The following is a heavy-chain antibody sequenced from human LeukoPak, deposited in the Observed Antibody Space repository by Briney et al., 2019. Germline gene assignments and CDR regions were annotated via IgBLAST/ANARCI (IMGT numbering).Heavy chain of an antibody. CDR2: IASSGRNT. CDR1: GFNFNDAA. J-gene: IGHJ3*01. D-gene: IGHD5-24*01. V-gene: IGHV3-23*01. CDR3: AKDIQLSA. Sequence: GGSLRLSCAASGFNFNDAAMTWVRQAPGKGLEWVSPIASSGRNTYYTDSVRGRFTISRDNSKKTLSLQMNSLRVEDTAIYYCAKDIQLSAWGLGTMVTVSS.